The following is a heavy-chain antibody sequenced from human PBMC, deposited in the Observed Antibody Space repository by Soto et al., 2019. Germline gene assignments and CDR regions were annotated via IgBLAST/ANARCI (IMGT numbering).Heavy chain of an antibody. V-gene: IGHV4-59*01. Sequence: PSETLSLTCPVSGGSISSYYWSWIRQPPGKGLEWIGYIYYSGSTNYNPSLKSRVTISVDTSKNQFSLKLSSVTAADTAVYYCARDYFVAGTSNWFDPWGQGTLVTVSS. CDR2: IYYSGST. CDR3: ARDYFVAGTSNWFDP. CDR1: GGSISSYY. D-gene: IGHD6-19*01. J-gene: IGHJ5*02.